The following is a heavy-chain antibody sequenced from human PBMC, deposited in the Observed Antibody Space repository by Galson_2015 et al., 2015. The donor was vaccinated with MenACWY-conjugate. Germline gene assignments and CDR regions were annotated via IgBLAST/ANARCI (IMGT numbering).Heavy chain of an antibody. CDR3: ARDRGYDILTGVYGMDV. CDR2: INPNSGGT. D-gene: IGHD3-9*01. J-gene: IGHJ6*02. V-gene: IGHV1-2*04. CDR1: GYTFTGYY. Sequence: SVKVSCKASGYTFTGYYMHWVRQAPGQGLEWMGWINPNSGGTNYAQKFQGWVTMTRDTSISTAYMELSRLRSDDTAVYYCARDRGYDILTGVYGMDVWGQGTTVTVSS.